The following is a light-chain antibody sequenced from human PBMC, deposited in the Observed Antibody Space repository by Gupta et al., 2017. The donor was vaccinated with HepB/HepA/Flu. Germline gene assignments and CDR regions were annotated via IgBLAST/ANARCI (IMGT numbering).Light chain of an antibody. J-gene: IGKJ4*01. Sequence: DIVLTQSPDTLSLSPGERATLSCRASQSVTSNYLAWYQQRPGQAPRLLVYGASSRASGIPDRFSGSGSGTDFTLTITSLQPEDVAVYYCQQYDSDPLTFGEGTKV. CDR1: QSVTSNY. V-gene: IGKV3-20*01. CDR2: GAS. CDR3: QQYDSDPLT.